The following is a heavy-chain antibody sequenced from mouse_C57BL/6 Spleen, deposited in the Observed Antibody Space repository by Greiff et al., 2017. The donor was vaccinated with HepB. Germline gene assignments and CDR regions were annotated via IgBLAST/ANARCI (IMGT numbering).Heavy chain of an antibody. Sequence: VQLQQSGAELVKPGASVKLSCKASGYTFTSYWMHWVKQRPGQGLEWIGMIHPNSGSTNYNEKFKSKATLTVDKSSSTAYMQLSSLTSEDSAVYYCARRGNHYYGSPYWYFDVWGTGTTVTVSS. D-gene: IGHD1-1*01. CDR1: GYTFTSYW. V-gene: IGHV1-64*01. CDR3: ARRGNHYYGSPYWYFDV. CDR2: IHPNSGST. J-gene: IGHJ1*03.